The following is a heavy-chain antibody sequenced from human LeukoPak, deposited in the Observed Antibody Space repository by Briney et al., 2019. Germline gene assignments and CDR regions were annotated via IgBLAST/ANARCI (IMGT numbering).Heavy chain of an antibody. D-gene: IGHD5-18*01. CDR2: INHSGST. CDR3: ARAPDTAKPYMDV. Sequence: SETLSLTCAVYGGSFSGYYWSWIRQPPGKGLEWIGEINHSGSTNYDPSLKSRVNISLDKSKNHFSLRVNSVVAADTAIYYCARAPDTAKPYMDVWGKGTTVTVSS. J-gene: IGHJ6*03. CDR1: GGSFSGYY. V-gene: IGHV4-34*01.